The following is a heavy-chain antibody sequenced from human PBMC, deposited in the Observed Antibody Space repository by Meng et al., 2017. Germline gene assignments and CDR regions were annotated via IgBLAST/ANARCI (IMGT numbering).Heavy chain of an antibody. CDR3: ARGSMFGATVTKIDY. J-gene: IGHJ4*02. CDR2: INHSGST. CDR1: GGCFSGYY. V-gene: IGHV4-34*01. D-gene: IGHD4-17*01. Sequence: QLHLQRWGAGLSKPSEPLVCTWAVYGGCFSGYYRSWIRKPPGKGLEWIGEINHSGSTNYNPSLKSRVTISVDTSKNQFSLKLSSVTAADTAVYYCARGSMFGATVTKIDYWGQGTLVTASS.